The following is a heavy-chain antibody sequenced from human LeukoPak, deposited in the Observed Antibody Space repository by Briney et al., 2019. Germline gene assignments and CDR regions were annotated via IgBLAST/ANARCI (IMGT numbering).Heavy chain of an antibody. CDR1: GYTFTSYD. V-gene: IGHV1-8*03. CDR3: ARGSSEEMATIAY. D-gene: IGHD5-24*01. J-gene: IGHJ4*02. Sequence: ASVKVSCKASGYTFTSYDINWVRQATGQGLEWMGWMNPNSGDTGFAQKFQGRVTFTRNTSINTAYMELSSLRSDDTAVYFCARGSSEEMATIAYWGQGTLVTVSS. CDR2: MNPNSGDT.